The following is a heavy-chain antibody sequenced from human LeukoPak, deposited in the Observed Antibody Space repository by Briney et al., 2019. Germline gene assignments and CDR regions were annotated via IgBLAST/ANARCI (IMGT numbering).Heavy chain of an antibody. CDR3: AKEVDCPSDCLFFHS. CDR2: INPSGGST. V-gene: IGHV1-46*01. Sequence: ASVKVSCKASGYTFTSYGISWVRQAPGQGLEWMGIINPSGGSTSYAQKFQGRVTMTRDMSTSTVYMELSSLRPEDTALYHCAKEVDCPSDCLFFHSWGQGTLVTVSS. CDR1: GYTFTSYG. D-gene: IGHD2-21*02. J-gene: IGHJ4*02.